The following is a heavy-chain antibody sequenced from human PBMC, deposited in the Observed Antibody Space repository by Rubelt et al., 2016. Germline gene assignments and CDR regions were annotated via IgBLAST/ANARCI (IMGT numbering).Heavy chain of an antibody. CDR2: IKQDGSEK. CDR1: GFSLSGYS. J-gene: IGHJ3*02. CDR3: ARPPQRDTAQIDI. V-gene: IGHV3-7*01. D-gene: IGHD5-18*01. Sequence: PGGSLRLSCAASGFSLSGYSMDWVRQVPGKGLEWVANIKQDGSEKSYVDSVKGRFTISRDNAKNSLYLQMNSLRAEDTAVYYCARPPQRDTAQIDIWGQGTMVTASS.